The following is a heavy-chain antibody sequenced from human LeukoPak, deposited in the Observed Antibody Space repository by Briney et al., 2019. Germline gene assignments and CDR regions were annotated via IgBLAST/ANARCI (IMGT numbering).Heavy chain of an antibody. Sequence: GGSLRLSCAASGFTFSSYGMHWVRQAPGKGLEWVAGIWYDGSNKNYADSVKGRFTISRDNSKNTLYLQMSSLRAEDTAVYFCAKSQDGGRLFHFDYWGQGTLVTVSS. CDR3: AKSQDGGRLFHFDY. J-gene: IGHJ4*02. D-gene: IGHD1-26*01. CDR1: GFTFSSYG. V-gene: IGHV3-33*06. CDR2: IWYDGSNK.